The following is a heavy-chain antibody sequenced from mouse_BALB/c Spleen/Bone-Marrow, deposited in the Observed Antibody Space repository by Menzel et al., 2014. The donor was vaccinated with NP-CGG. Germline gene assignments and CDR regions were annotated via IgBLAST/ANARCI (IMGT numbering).Heavy chain of an antibody. CDR1: GFTFTDYY. Sequence: EVQGVESGGGLVQPGGSLRLSCATSGFTFTDYYMSWVRQPPGKALEWLGFIRNKAKGYTTEYIPSVKGRFTISRDNSQGILYLHMNTLRAEDSATYYCARDRNNDTNWYCDVWGAGTTVTVSS. CDR2: IRNKAKGYTT. D-gene: IGHD2-12*01. V-gene: IGHV7-3*02. J-gene: IGHJ1*01. CDR3: ARDRNNDTNWYCDV.